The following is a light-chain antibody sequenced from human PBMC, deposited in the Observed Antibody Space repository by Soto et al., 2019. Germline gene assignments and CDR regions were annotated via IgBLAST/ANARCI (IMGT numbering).Light chain of an antibody. Sequence: EIVLTQSPGTLSLSPGERATLSCRASQTVSSNYLAWYQQRPGQAPRLLIYGASSRATDIPDRFSGSGSGTDFSLTISRLEPEDFAVYYCQQYGNSPLTFDGGTKVEIK. CDR1: QTVSSNY. V-gene: IGKV3-20*01. J-gene: IGKJ4*01. CDR3: QQYGNSPLT. CDR2: GAS.